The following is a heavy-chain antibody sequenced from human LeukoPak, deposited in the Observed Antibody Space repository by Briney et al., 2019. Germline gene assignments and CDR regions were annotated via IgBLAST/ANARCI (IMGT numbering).Heavy chain of an antibody. Sequence: SETLSLTCTVSGGSVSSGSYHWSWIRQPPGKGLEWIGYIYYSGSTNYNPSLKSRVTISVDTSKNQFSLKLSSVTAADTAVYYCVCLTLKTTVTPGYYYYGMDVWGKGTTVTVSS. CDR3: VCLTLKTTVTPGYYYYGMDV. CDR2: IYYSGST. J-gene: IGHJ6*04. D-gene: IGHD4-17*01. V-gene: IGHV4-61*01. CDR1: GGSVSSGSYH.